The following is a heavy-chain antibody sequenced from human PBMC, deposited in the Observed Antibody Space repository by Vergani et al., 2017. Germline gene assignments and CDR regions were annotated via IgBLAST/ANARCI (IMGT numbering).Heavy chain of an antibody. J-gene: IGHJ4*02. D-gene: IGHD3-16*01. Sequence: EVQLVESGGGLVQSGGSLRLSCAASGFIFSSHEMNWVRQAPGKGLEWVSYISYSGTTRYLADSVRGRFTISRDNAKNSLYLQMNSLRAEDTAVYYCARARGYSSAYDSDFFDYWGQGTLVTVSS. V-gene: IGHV3-48*03. CDR3: ARARGYSSAYDSDFFDY. CDR2: ISYSGTTR. CDR1: GFIFSSHE.